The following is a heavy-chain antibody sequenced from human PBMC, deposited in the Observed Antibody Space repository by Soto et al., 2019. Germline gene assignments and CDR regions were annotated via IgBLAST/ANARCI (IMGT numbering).Heavy chain of an antibody. CDR2: ISTIDGTI. Sequence: PGWSLRLSCVASGFTFSSYEMNWVRQAPGKGLEWVSHISTIDGTIYYADSVKGRFTISTDRANSSVYVYLQMHSLRAEDTAVYYCERSRGLYRPFDYWGQGTLGPVS. J-gene: IGHJ4*02. V-gene: IGHV3-48*03. D-gene: IGHD3-22*01. CDR1: GFTFSSYE. CDR3: ERSRGLYRPFDY.